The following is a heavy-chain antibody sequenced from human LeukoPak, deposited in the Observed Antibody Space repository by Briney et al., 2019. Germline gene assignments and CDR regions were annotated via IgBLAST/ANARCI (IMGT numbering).Heavy chain of an antibody. CDR2: ISWNSDSI. CDR1: GFTFNDYA. CDR3: ARDEDSGWDNYYYYYGMDV. J-gene: IGHJ6*02. Sequence: PGGSLRLSCAASGFTFNDYAMHWVRQIPGKGLEWVSGISWNSDSIGYADSVKGRFTISRDNAKNSLYLQMNSLRAEDTAVYYCARDEDSGWDNYYYYYGMDVWGQGTTVTVSS. D-gene: IGHD6-25*01. V-gene: IGHV3-9*01.